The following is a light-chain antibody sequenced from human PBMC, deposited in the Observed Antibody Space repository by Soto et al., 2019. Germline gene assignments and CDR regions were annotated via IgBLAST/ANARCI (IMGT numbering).Light chain of an antibody. Sequence: DIQMTQSPYSLSASVGDRVIITCRASQGIRSHLAWFQQKPGKAPKSLIYVASTLQSGVPSKFSGSGSGTDFTLTINSLQPEDFATYYCRQYNTYPRTFGPGTKGDIK. J-gene: IGKJ3*01. CDR1: QGIRSH. CDR2: VAS. V-gene: IGKV1-16*02. CDR3: RQYNTYPRT.